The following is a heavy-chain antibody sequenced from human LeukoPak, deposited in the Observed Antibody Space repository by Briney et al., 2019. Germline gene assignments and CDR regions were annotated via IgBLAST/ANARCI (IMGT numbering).Heavy chain of an antibody. CDR3: ARVGRDGYNCLDY. CDR1: GGSISSHY. V-gene: IGHV4-59*11. J-gene: IGHJ4*02. D-gene: IGHD5-24*01. Sequence: SETLSLTCTVSGGSISSHYWSWIRQPPGKGLEWIGYIYYSGSTNYNPSLKSRVTISVDTSKNQFSLKLSSVTAADTAVYYCARVGRDGYNCLDYWGQGTLVTVSS. CDR2: IYYSGST.